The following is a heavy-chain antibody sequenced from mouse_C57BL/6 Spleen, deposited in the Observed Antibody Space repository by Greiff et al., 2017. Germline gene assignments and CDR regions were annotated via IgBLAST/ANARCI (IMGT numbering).Heavy chain of an antibody. CDR3: TRGDYDWDFDV. V-gene: IGHV1-15*01. CDR1: GYTFTDYE. J-gene: IGHJ1*03. Sequence: QVQLQQSGAELVKPGASVTLSCKASGYTFTDYEMHWVKQTPVHGLEWIGAIDPETGGTAYNQKFKGKAILTADKSSSTAYMELRSLTSEDSAVYYCTRGDYDWDFDVWGTGTTVTVSS. CDR2: IDPETGGT. D-gene: IGHD2-4*01.